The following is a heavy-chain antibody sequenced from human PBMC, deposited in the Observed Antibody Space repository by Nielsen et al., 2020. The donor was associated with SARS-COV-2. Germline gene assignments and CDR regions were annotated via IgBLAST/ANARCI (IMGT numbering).Heavy chain of an antibody. V-gene: IGHV4-31*03. Sequence: SETLSLTCTVSGGSISSGGYYWSWIRQHPGKGLEWIGYIYYSGSTYYNPSLKSRVTISVDTSKNQFSLKLSSVTAADTAVYYCARAVVYYYYYYGMDVWGQGTTVTVSS. CDR1: GGSISSGGYY. D-gene: IGHD5/OR15-5a*01. J-gene: IGHJ6*02. CDR2: IYYSGST. CDR3: ARAVVYYYYYYGMDV.